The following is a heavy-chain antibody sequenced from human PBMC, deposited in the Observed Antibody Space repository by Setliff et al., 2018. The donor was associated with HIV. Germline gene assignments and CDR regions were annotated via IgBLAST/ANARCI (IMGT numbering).Heavy chain of an antibody. Sequence: GESLRLSCATSGFTFTNHAMHWVRQAPGKGLEWVAVIWLDGSRKYYADSVKGRFTISRDTSNNTLYLQMNSLRAEDTAVYYCAKDGLAGYFESWGLGTLVTVSS. J-gene: IGHJ4*02. CDR1: GFTFTNHA. D-gene: IGHD1-1*01. CDR2: IWLDGSRK. CDR3: AKDGLAGYFES. V-gene: IGHV3-33*06.